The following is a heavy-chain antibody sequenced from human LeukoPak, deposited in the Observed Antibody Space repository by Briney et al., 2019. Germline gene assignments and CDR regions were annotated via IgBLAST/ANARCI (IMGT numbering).Heavy chain of an antibody. CDR1: GFTFSSYS. CDR3: ARGKVVAAATLFDY. V-gene: IGHV3-48*01. D-gene: IGHD2-15*01. CDR2: ISSSSTTI. J-gene: IGHJ4*02. Sequence: GGSLRLSCAASGFTFSSYSMNWVRQAPGKGLEWVSYISSSSTTIYYADSVKDRFTISRDNAKNSLYLQMNSLRAEDTAVYYCARGKVVAAATLFDYWAQGTLVTVSS.